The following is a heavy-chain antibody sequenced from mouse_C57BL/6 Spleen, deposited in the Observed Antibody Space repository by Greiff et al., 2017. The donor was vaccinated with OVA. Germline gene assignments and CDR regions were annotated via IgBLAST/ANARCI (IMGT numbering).Heavy chain of an antibody. CDR2: ISYSGST. CDR3: ARDRNSYGSSYGWYFDV. D-gene: IGHD1-1*01. J-gene: IGHJ1*03. Sequence: EVQLQQSGPGMVKPSQSLSLTCTVTGYSITSGYDWHWIRHFPGNKLEWMGYISYSGSTNYNPSLKSRISITHDTSKNHFFLKLNSVTTEDTATYYCARDRNSYGSSYGWYFDVWGTGTTVTVSS. CDR1: GYSITSGYD. V-gene: IGHV3-1*01.